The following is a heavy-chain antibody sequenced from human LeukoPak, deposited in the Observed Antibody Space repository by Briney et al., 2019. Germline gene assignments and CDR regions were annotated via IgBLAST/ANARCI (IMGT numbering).Heavy chain of an antibody. V-gene: IGHV3-11*01. J-gene: IGHJ4*02. D-gene: IGHD2-21*01. CDR3: AKAPVTTCRGAYCYPFDY. CDR2: ISYSSSTI. Sequence: GGSLRLSCAASGFTFSDYYISWIRQAPGKGLEWVSYISYSSSTIYYADSVKGRFTISRDSSKNTLFLQMNRLRPEDAAVYYCAKAPVTTCRGAYCYPFDYWGQGTLVTVSS. CDR1: GFTFSDYY.